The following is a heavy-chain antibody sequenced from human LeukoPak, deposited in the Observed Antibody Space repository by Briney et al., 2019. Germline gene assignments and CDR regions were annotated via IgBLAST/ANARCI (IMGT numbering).Heavy chain of an antibody. CDR1: GFTFSSYA. CDR3: ARIRAAAGTQIDP. Sequence: GGSLRLSCAASGFTFSSYAMHWVRQAPGKGLEWVAVISYDGSNKYYADSVKGRFTISRDNSKNTLYLQMNSLRAEDTAMYYCARIRAAAGTQIDPWGQGTLVTVSS. D-gene: IGHD6-13*01. J-gene: IGHJ5*02. V-gene: IGHV3-30-3*01. CDR2: ISYDGSNK.